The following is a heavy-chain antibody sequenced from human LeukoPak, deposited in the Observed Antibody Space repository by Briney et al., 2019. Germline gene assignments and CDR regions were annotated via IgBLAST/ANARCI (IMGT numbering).Heavy chain of an antibody. CDR1: GGYISSGGYY. V-gene: IGHV4-31*03. CDR3: ARGYYYDSSGLNRSYYFDY. CDR2: IYYSGST. J-gene: IGHJ4*02. Sequence: PSQTLSLTCTVSGGYISSGGYYWSWIRQHPGKGLEWIGYIYYSGSTYYNPSLKSRVTISVDTSKNQFSLKLSSVTAADTAVYYCARGYYYDSSGLNRSYYFDYWGQGTLVTVSS. D-gene: IGHD3-22*01.